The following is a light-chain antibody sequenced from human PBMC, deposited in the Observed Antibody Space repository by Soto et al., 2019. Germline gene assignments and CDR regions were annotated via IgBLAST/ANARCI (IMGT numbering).Light chain of an antibody. CDR3: QQYGSSPL. CDR1: QSVSSSY. J-gene: IGKJ2*01. V-gene: IGKV3-20*01. CDR2: GAS. Sequence: EIVLTQSPGTLSLSPGERATLSCRASQSVSSSYLAWYQQKPGQAPRLLIDGASSRATGIPDRFSGSGSGTDFTLTITRLEPENFAVDYCQQYGSSPLFGQGTKLETK.